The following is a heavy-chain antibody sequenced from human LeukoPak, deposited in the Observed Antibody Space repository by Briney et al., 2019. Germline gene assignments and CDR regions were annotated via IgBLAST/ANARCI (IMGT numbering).Heavy chain of an antibody. CDR3: AKGRDDFWT. D-gene: IGHD3-3*01. V-gene: IGHV3-33*06. Sequence: GVSLRLSCAASGFTFGSYDMHWVRQAPGKGREWVAAICYSGSNTYYENSVKSRFTITRNNSKNTLYLQMNSRRAEDTAVYYCAKGRDDFWTWGQGTLVTVS. CDR2: ICYSGSNT. J-gene: IGHJ5*02. CDR1: GFTFGSYD.